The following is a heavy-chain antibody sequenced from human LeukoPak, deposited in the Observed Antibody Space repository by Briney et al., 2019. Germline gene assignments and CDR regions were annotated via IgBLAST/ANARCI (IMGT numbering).Heavy chain of an antibody. D-gene: IGHD6-19*01. CDR2: IYYSGST. V-gene: IGHV4-59*08. CDR1: GGSISSYY. Sequence: SETLSLTCTVSGGSISSYYWSWIRQPPGKGLEWIGYIYYSGSTNYNPSLKGRVTISVDTSKNQFSLKLSSVTAADTAVYYCARHRALPHSSGWTGFDYWGQGTLVTVSS. J-gene: IGHJ4*02. CDR3: ARHRALPHSSGWTGFDY.